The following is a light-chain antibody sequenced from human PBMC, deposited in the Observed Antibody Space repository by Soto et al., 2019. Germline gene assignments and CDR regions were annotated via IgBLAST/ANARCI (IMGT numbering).Light chain of an antibody. CDR2: KAS. J-gene: IGKJ1*01. CDR3: QQYGSSPRT. CDR1: QTISSW. V-gene: IGKV1-5*03. Sequence: IHLTQSPSSLSASVGDRVTITCRASQTISSWLAWYQQKPGKAPKLLIYKASTLKSGVPSRFSGSGSGTDFTLTISRLEPEDFAVYYCQQYGSSPRTFGQGTKVDIK.